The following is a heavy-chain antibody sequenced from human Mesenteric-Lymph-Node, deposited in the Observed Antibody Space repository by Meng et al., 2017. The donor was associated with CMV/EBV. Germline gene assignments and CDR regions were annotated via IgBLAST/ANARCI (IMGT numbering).Heavy chain of an antibody. D-gene: IGHD1-7*01. V-gene: IGHV1-2*02. Sequence: ASVKVSCKASGYTFTGYYIHWVRQAPGQGLEWMGWINPKTGGTNYAQIFQGRVTLTRDMSTAYMELSSLSFEDTAVYYCATGGIGGTDNWFDPWGHGTLVTVSS. J-gene: IGHJ5*02. CDR2: INPKTGGT. CDR1: GYTFTGYY. CDR3: ATGGIGGTDNWFDP.